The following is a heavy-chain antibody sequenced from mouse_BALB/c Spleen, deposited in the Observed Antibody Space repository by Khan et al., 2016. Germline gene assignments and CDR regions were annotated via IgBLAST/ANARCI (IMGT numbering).Heavy chain of an antibody. V-gene: IGHV7-3*02. D-gene: IGHD2-2*01. CDR3: ARDGYDYFDY. CDR1: GFTFTDYY. CDR2: IRNKANGYTT. Sequence: EVQLQESGGGLVQPGGSLRLSCATSGFTFTDYYMSWVRQPPGKALEWLGFIRNKANGYTTEYSASVKGRFTISRDNSQSILYLQMNTLRAEDSATYYCARDGYDYFDYWGQGTTLTVSS. J-gene: IGHJ2*01.